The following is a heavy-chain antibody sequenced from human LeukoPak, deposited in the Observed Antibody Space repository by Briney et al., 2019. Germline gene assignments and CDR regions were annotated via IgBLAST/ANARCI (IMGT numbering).Heavy chain of an antibody. V-gene: IGHV3-74*01. J-gene: IGHJ4*02. D-gene: IGHD3-16*01. CDR2: LKGDGSST. CDR1: GFTFSSYS. CDR3: AGTKYIGAAIDY. Sequence: GGSLRLSCAASGFTFSSYSMHWVRQAPGKGLMWVSRLKGDGSSTGYAGSVKGRFTISRDYAKNTLYLQMNSLRVKDTAVYYCAGTKYIGAAIDYWGQGTLVTVSS.